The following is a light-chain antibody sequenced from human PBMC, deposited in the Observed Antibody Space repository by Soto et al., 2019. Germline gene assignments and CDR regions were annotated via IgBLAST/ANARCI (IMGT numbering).Light chain of an antibody. CDR1: QSVSSY. J-gene: IGKJ2*01. V-gene: IGKV3-11*01. CDR3: QRRNTWPYT. Sequence: EIVLTQSPATLSLSPGERATLACRASQSVSSYLGWYQQKPGQAPRLLIYDTSNRATGIPARFSVSGSGTDFTPTISSLEPGDFVVYYFQRRNTWPYTFGQGTNLEIK. CDR2: DTS.